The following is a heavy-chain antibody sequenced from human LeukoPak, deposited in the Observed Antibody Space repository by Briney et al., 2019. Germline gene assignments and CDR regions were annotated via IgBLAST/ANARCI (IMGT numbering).Heavy chain of an antibody. CDR3: ARDVCSSTSCYLSFDY. CDR1: GFTFSSYS. Sequence: PGGSLRLSCAASGFTFSSYSMNWVRQAPGKGLEWIGEINHSGSTNYNPSLKSRVTISVDTSKNQFSLKLSSVTAADTAVYYCARDVCSSTSCYLSFDYWGQGTLVTVSS. D-gene: IGHD2-2*01. J-gene: IGHJ4*02. V-gene: IGHV4-34*01. CDR2: INHSGST.